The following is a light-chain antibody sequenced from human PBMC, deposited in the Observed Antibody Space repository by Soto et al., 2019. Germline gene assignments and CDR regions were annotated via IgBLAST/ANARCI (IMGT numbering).Light chain of an antibody. CDR3: QQRSDWPPIT. Sequence: EVVLTQSPATLSLSPGERATLSCRASQGISSFLAWYQQKPGQAPRLLIYDVSNRATGVPARFSGSGSGRDFTLTISSLEPEDFAVYYWQQRSDWPPITFGQGTRLEIK. CDR2: DVS. V-gene: IGKV3-11*02. CDR1: QGISSF. J-gene: IGKJ5*01.